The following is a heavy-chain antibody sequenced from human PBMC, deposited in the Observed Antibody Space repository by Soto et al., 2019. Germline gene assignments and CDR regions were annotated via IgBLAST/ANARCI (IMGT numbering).Heavy chain of an antibody. CDR2: ISAYNGNT. CDR3: ARSARVYDLWSGYPFDY. V-gene: IGHV1-18*04. J-gene: IGHJ4*02. CDR1: GYTFTSYG. Sequence: EASVKVSCKASGYTFTSYGISSVRQAPGQGLEWMGWISAYNGNTNYAQKLQGRVTMTTDTSTSTAYMEPRSLRSDDTAVYYCARSARVYDLWSGYPFDYWGQGTLVTVSS. D-gene: IGHD3-3*01.